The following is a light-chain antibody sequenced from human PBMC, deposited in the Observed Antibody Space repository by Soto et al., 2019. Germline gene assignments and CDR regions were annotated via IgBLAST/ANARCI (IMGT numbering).Light chain of an antibody. Sequence: QSAMTQPPSASGTPGQEVTTSCSGSSSNIGNNYVYWYHQVPGKAPKLLIYRNNQRPSGVPDRFSGSKSDTSASLAITGLRSEDDGHYYCSSWDNHLNGPVFGGGTQLTVL. V-gene: IGLV1-47*01. CDR2: RNN. J-gene: IGLJ7*01. CDR3: SSWDNHLNGPV. CDR1: SSNIGNNY.